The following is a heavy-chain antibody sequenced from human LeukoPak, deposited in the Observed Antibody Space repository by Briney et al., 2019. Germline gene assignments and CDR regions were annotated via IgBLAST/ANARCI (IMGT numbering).Heavy chain of an antibody. V-gene: IGHV1-2*02. J-gene: IGHJ5*02. CDR2: INPNSGGT. Sequence: ASVKVSCKASGYTFTGYYMHWVRQAPGQGLEWMGWINPNSGGTNYAQKLQGRVTMTTDTSTSTAYMELRSLRSDDTAVYYCARGRYCSSTSCRALYNWFDPWGQGTLVTVSS. CDR1: GYTFTGYY. CDR3: ARGRYCSSTSCRALYNWFDP. D-gene: IGHD2-2*01.